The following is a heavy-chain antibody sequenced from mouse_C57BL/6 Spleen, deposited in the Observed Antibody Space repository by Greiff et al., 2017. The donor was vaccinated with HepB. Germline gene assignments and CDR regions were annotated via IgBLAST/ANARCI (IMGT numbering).Heavy chain of an antibody. CDR3: ARRIYDGTSGLAMDY. V-gene: IGHV1-64*01. CDR2: IHPNSGST. J-gene: IGHJ4*01. Sequence: QVQLQQPGAELVKPGASVKLSCKASGYTFTSYWMHWVKQRPGQGLEWIGMIHPNSGSTNYNEKFKSKATLTVDKSSSPAYMQLSSLTSEDSAVYYCARRIYDGTSGLAMDYWGQGTSVTVSS. D-gene: IGHD2-3*01. CDR1: GYTFTSYW.